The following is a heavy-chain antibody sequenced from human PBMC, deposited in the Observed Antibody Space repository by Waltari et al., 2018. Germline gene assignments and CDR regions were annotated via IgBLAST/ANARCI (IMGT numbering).Heavy chain of an antibody. V-gene: IGHV4-34*01. CDR3: ARGSGYSSSSGYYFDY. Sequence: QVQLQQWGAGLLKPSETLSLTCAVYGGSFSGYYWSWIRQPPGKGLEWIGEINHSGSTNYNPSRKSRVTISVDTSKNQFSLKLSSVTAADTAVYYCARGSGYSSSSGYYFDYWGQGTLVTVSS. CDR1: GGSFSGYY. D-gene: IGHD6-13*01. CDR2: INHSGST. J-gene: IGHJ4*02.